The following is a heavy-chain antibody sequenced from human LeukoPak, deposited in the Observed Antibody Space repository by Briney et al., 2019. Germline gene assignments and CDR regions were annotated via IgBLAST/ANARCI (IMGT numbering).Heavy chain of an antibody. V-gene: IGHV5-51*01. D-gene: IGHD5-18*01. Sequence: HGESLKISCKGSGYSFTSYWIGWVRQTPGKGLEWMGIIYPGDSDTRYSPSFQGQVTISADKSISTAYLQWSSLKASDTAMYYCARRNDTAMAPFDYWGQGTLVTVSS. CDR1: GYSFTSYW. CDR3: ARRNDTAMAPFDY. J-gene: IGHJ4*02. CDR2: IYPGDSDT.